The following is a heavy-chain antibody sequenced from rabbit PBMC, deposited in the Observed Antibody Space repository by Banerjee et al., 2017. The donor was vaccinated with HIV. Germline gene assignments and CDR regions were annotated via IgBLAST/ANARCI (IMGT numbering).Heavy chain of an antibody. Sequence: QLKETGGGLVQPGGSLTLSCKASGFDFSGDYMSWVRQAPGKGLEWIGCVYAVGGTTDYASWVDGRFTISSDNAQNTLDLQMNSLTAADTATYFCVREVAARFSLWGQGTLVTVS. J-gene: IGHJ4*01. CDR2: VYAVGGTT. V-gene: IGHV1S7*01. CDR3: VREVAARFSL. D-gene: IGHD4-1*01. CDR1: GFDFSGDY.